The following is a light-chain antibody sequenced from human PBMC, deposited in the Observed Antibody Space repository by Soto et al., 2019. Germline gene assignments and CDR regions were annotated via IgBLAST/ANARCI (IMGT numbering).Light chain of an antibody. J-gene: IGLJ2*01. CDR3: QVWDSSTVV. Sequence: SYELTQPLSVSVALGQTARITCGGNNIGSQNVHWYQQRPGQAPVLVIFRDSNRPSGIPERFSGSNSGYTATLTISRAQAGDEADYYCQVWDSSTVVFGGGTKVTVL. CDR1: NIGSQN. CDR2: RDS. V-gene: IGLV3-9*01.